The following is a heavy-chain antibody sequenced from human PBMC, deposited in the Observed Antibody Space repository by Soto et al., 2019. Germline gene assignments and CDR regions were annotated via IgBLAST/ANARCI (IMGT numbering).Heavy chain of an antibody. CDR3: ARVLQAYYYDSSGYALGY. Sequence: PSETLSLTCAVSGGSISSSNWWSWVRQPPGKGLEWIGEIYHSGSTNYNPSLKSRVTISVDKSKNQFSLKLSSVTAADTAVYYCARVLQAYYYDSSGYALGYWGQGTLVTVSS. J-gene: IGHJ4*02. CDR1: GGSISSSNW. V-gene: IGHV4-4*02. D-gene: IGHD3-22*01. CDR2: IYHSGST.